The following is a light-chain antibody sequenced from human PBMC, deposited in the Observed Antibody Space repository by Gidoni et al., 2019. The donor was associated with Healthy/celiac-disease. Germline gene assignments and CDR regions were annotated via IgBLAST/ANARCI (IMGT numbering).Light chain of an antibody. CDR3: GTWDSSLSAGV. J-gene: IGLJ3*02. CDR2: DNN. V-gene: IGLV1-51*01. CDR1: SSNIGNNY. Sequence: QSVLTQPPSVSAAPGQKVTISCSGSSSNIGNNYVSWYQQLPGTAPNLLIYDNNKRPSGIPDRFSGSKSGTSATLGITGLQTGDEADYYRGTWDSSLSAGVFGGGTKLTVL.